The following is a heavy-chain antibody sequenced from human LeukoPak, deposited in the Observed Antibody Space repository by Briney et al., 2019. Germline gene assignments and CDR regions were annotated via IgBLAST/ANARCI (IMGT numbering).Heavy chain of an antibody. CDR3: ARVTLRANWFDP. CDR2: INPNSGGT. CDR1: GYTFTGYY. Sequence: GASVKVSCKASGYTFTGYYMHWVRQAPGQGLEWMGWINPNSGGTNYAQKLQGRVTMTTDTSTSTAYMELRSLRSDDTAVYYCARVTLRANWFDPWGQGTLVTVSS. D-gene: IGHD3-16*01. J-gene: IGHJ5*02. V-gene: IGHV1-2*02.